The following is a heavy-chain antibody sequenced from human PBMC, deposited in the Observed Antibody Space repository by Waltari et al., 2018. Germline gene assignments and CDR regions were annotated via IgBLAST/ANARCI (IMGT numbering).Heavy chain of an antibody. D-gene: IGHD3-3*01. CDR2: IYYSGST. J-gene: IGHJ4*02. CDR3: ARRVRRFFDY. V-gene: IGHV4-39*01. CDR1: GGSISSSSYY. Sequence: QLQLQESGPGLVKPSETLSITCTVSGGSISSSSYYWGWIRQPPGKGLEWIGSIYYSGSTYYNPSLKSRVTISVDTSKNQFSLKLSSVTAADTAVYYCARRVRRFFDYWGQGTLVTVSS.